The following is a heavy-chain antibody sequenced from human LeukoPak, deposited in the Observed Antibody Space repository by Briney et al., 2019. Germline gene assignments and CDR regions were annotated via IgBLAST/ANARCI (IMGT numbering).Heavy chain of an antibody. Sequence: ASVKVSCKASGYTFTNYAMNWVRQAPGQGLEWMGWISAYNGNTNYAQKLQGRVTMTTDTSTSTAYMELRSLRSDDTAVYYCARSDDGYYDSSGHYYFDYWGQGTLVTVSS. J-gene: IGHJ4*02. CDR1: GYTFTNYA. D-gene: IGHD3-22*01. CDR3: ARSDDGYYDSSGHYYFDY. V-gene: IGHV1-18*01. CDR2: ISAYNGNT.